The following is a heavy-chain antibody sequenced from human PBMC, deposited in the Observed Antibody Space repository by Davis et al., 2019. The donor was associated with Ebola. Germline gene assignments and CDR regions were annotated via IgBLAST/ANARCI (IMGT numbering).Heavy chain of an antibody. Sequence: GESLKISCAASGFTFGSYAMHWVRQAPGKGLEGVAVISYDGSNKYYADSVKGRFTISRDNSKNTLYLQMNSLRAEDTAVYYCARSDFITGTTSDYWGQGTLVTVSS. D-gene: IGHD1-7*01. CDR2: ISYDGSNK. CDR3: ARSDFITGTTSDY. CDR1: GFTFGSYA. J-gene: IGHJ4*02. V-gene: IGHV3-30-3*01.